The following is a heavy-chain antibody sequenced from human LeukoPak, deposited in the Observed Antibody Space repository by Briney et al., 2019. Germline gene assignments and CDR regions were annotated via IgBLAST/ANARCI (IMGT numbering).Heavy chain of an antibody. Sequence: SVKVSCKASGGTFSSYAISWVRQAPGQGLEWMGRIIPILGIANYAQKFQGRVTITADKSTSTAYMELSSLRSEDTAVYYCARMLYYYDSSGLSFWGQGTLVTVSS. V-gene: IGHV1-69*04. J-gene: IGHJ4*02. CDR2: IIPILGIA. D-gene: IGHD3-22*01. CDR1: GGTFSSYA. CDR3: ARMLYYYDSSGLSF.